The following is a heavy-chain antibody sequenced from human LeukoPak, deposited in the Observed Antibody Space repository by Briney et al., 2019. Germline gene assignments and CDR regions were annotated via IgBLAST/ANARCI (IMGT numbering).Heavy chain of an antibody. CDR2: ISWNSGSI. J-gene: IGHJ3*02. Sequence: GGSLRLSCAASGFTFDDYAMHWVRQAPGKGLEWVSGISWNSGSIGYADSVKGRFTTSRDNAKNSLYLQMNSLRAEDTALYYCAKEDDAFDIWGQGKMVTVSS. CDR1: GFTFDDYA. V-gene: IGHV3-9*01. CDR3: AKEDDAFDI.